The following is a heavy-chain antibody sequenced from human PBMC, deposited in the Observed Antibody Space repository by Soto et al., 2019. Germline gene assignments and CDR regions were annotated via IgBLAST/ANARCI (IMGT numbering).Heavy chain of an antibody. CDR3: ARGDFRGCSGGSCYSYLTHQRINWFDP. Sequence: SETLSLTCTVSGGSVSSYYWSWIRQSPGKGLEWIGYNYYSGSTIYNPSLKSRVTISVDTSKNQFSLKLSSVTSADTAVYYCARGDFRGCSGGSCYSYLTHQRINWFDPWGQGTLVTVSS. D-gene: IGHD2-15*01. V-gene: IGHV4-59*02. CDR2: NYYSGST. CDR1: GGSVSSYY. J-gene: IGHJ5*02.